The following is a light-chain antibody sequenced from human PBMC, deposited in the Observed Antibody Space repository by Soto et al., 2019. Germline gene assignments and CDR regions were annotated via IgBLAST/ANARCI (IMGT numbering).Light chain of an antibody. CDR2: EVT. CDR1: STDHYGSNY. V-gene: IGLV2-8*01. Sequence: QSVLTQPPSASGSPGQSVTISCTGTSTDHYGSNYVSWYQQHPGKVPKLIIYEVTQRPSGVPDRFSGSKSGNTASLTVSGVQAEDEADYYCRSYAGRNLLLFGAVTKLTVL. CDR3: RSYAGRNLLL. J-gene: IGLJ1*01.